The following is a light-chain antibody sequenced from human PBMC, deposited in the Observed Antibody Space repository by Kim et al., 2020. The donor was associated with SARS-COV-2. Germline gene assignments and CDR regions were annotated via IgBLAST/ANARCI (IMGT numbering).Light chain of an antibody. V-gene: IGLV3-19*01. CDR2: DKD. CDR1: SLRSYY. CDR3: NSRVNNTNHWV. Sequence: SSELTQDPAVSVALGQTVRITCQGDSLRSYYASWYQQKPGQAPVLVIYDKDNRPSGIPDRFSGSGSGNTASLTITGAQAEDEAGYYCNSRVNNTNHWVFGGGTKLTV. J-gene: IGLJ3*02.